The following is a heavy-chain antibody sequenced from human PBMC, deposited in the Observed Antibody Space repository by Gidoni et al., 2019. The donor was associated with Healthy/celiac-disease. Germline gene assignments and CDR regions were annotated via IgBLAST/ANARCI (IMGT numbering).Heavy chain of an antibody. CDR2: IMSSSSYI. CDR3: AKYGSGSDY. CDR1: GFTFSSYS. D-gene: IGHD3-10*01. Sequence: EVQLVESGGGLVKPGGSLRLSCAASGFTFSSYSMNWVSSIMSSSSYIYYADSVKGRFTISRDNAKNSLYRQMNSLRAEDTAVYYCAKYGSGSDYWGQGTLVTVSS. J-gene: IGHJ4*02. V-gene: IGHV3-21*01.